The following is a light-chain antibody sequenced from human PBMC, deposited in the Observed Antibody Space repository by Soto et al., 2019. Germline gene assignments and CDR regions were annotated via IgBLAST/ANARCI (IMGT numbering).Light chain of an antibody. Sequence: DIQMTQSPSSLSASVGDRVTITCRASHNIDIYLNWYQQKPGKAPNLLIHTASTVHSGVPSRFSGSGSGTDFTLTIASLQPEDFGTSYCQQSYSSVRTFGQGTKVE. CDR1: HNIDIY. CDR2: TAS. V-gene: IGKV1-39*01. J-gene: IGKJ1*01. CDR3: QQSYSSVRT.